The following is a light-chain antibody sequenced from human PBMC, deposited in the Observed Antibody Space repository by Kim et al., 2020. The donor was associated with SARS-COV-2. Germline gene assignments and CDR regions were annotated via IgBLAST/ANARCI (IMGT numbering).Light chain of an antibody. V-gene: IGKV3-11*01. CDR2: DAS. Sequence: LSQGERATLSCRASQSVGSFLAWYQQKPGQSPRLLIDDASIRATGIPVRFSGSGSGADFTLTISRLEPEDFAVYYCQQRINWPLTFGGGTKVDIK. CDR1: QSVGSF. CDR3: QQRINWPLT. J-gene: IGKJ4*01.